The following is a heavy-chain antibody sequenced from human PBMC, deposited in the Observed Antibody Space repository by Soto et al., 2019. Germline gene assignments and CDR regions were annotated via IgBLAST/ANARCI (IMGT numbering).Heavy chain of an antibody. CDR3: ASQTYYYDSSGPYPPGDAFDI. CDR1: GFTFSSYS. CDR2: ISSSSSTI. V-gene: IGHV3-48*02. Sequence: GGSLRLSCAASGFTFSSYSMNWVRQAPGKGLEWVSYISSSSSTIYYADSVKGRFTISRDNAKNSLYLQMNSLRDEDTAVYYCASQTYYYDSSGPYPPGDAFDIWAKGQWSPSPQ. D-gene: IGHD3-22*01. J-gene: IGHJ3*02.